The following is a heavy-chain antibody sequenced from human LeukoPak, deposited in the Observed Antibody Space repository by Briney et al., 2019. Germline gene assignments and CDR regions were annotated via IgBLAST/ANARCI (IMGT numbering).Heavy chain of an antibody. CDR3: TRDKLSADPHFAH. V-gene: IGHV4-59*01. CDR2: IYHGGTT. J-gene: IGHJ2*01. D-gene: IGHD3-16*02. Sequence: SETLSLTCAVSGGSLSSFYWSWIRQPPGKGLEWIGYIYHGGTTMYNPTLKRRVTVSVDTSKNQFSLRLTSVTAADTAIYYCTRDKLSADPHFAHWGRASLLSVSS. CDR1: GGSLSSFY.